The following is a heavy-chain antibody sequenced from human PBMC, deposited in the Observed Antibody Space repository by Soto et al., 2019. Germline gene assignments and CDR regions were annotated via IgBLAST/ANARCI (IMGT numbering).Heavy chain of an antibody. Sequence: EVQRVESGGGLVKPGGSLRLSCAASGFTFSSYSMNWVRQAPGKGLEWVSSISSSSSYIYYADSVKGRFTISRDNAKNSLYLQMNSLRAEDTAVYYCARVERAYCGGDCYDYWGQGTLVTVSS. CDR2: ISSSSSYI. CDR3: ARVERAYCGGDCYDY. J-gene: IGHJ4*02. V-gene: IGHV3-21*01. D-gene: IGHD2-21*01. CDR1: GFTFSSYS.